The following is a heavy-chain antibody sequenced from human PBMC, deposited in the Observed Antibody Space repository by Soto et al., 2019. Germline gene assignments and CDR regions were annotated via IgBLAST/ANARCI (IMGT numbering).Heavy chain of an antibody. CDR3: ARDFIQYSSSWYSPLYYFDY. CDR1: GFTFSSYG. Sequence: GGSLRLSCAASGFTFSSYGMHWVRQAPGKGLEWVAVIWYDGSNKYYADSVKGRFTISRDNSKNTLYLQMNSMRAEDTAMYYCARDFIQYSSSWYSPLYYFDYWGQGTLVTGSS. J-gene: IGHJ4*02. V-gene: IGHV3-33*01. D-gene: IGHD6-13*01. CDR2: IWYDGSNK.